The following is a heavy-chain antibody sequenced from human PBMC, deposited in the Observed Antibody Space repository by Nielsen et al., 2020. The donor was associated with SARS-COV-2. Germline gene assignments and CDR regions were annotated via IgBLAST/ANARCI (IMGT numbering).Heavy chain of an antibody. CDR3: ARHGSLYATSGP. J-gene: IGHJ4*02. CDR1: GGSISSSSFY. CDR2: IYYSGST. Sequence: SETLSLTCTVSGGSISSSSFYWGWIRQSPGKGLEWIGSIYYSGSTYYNPSLKSRVTISVDTSKNQFSLKLSSVTAADTAVYFCARHGSLYATSGPWGQGTLVTVSS. V-gene: IGHV4-39*01. D-gene: IGHD2-15*01.